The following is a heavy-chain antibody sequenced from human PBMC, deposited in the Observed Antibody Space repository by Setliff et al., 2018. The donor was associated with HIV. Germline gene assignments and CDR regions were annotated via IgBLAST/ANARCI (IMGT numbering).Heavy chain of an antibody. D-gene: IGHD3-10*01. J-gene: IGHJ3*02. V-gene: IGHV1-46*01. Sequence: ASVKVSCKASGYTFTSYPMHWVRQAPGQGLEWMGVINTSGGSAGYAEKFRGRVTMTRDTSASTVYLELRSLRSEDTAVYFCASKGGSENYPDSDAFDIWGQGTLVTVS. CDR3: ASKGGSENYPDSDAFDI. CDR2: INTSGGSA. CDR1: GYTFTSYP.